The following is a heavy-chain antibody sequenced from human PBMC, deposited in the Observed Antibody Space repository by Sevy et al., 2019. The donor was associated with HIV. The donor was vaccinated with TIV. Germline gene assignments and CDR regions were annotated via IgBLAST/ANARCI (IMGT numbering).Heavy chain of an antibody. V-gene: IGHV3-23*01. J-gene: IGHJ4*02. CDR2: ISGSGGST. CDR1: GFTFSSYA. D-gene: IGHD6-13*01. CDR3: AKDAHSSSWYERDY. Sequence: GGSLRLSCAASGFTFSSYAMSWVRQAPGKGLEWVSAISGSGGSTYYADSVKCRFTISRDNSKNTLYLPMNSLRAEDTAVYYCAKDAHSSSWYERDYWAQGTLVTVSS.